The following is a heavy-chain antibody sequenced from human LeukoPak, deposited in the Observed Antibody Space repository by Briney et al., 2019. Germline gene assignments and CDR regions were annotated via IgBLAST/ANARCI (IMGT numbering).Heavy chain of an antibody. CDR1: GGSISSSSYY. CDR2: IYYSGST. CDR3: ARGTSYYDFWSAKYYFDY. V-gene: IGHV4-39*07. J-gene: IGHJ4*02. Sequence: KSSETLSLTCTVSGGSISSSSYYWGWIRQPPGKGLEWIGSIYYSGSTYYNPSLKSRVTISVDTSKNQFSLKLSSVTAADTAVYYCARGTSYYDFWSAKYYFDYWGQGTLVTVSS. D-gene: IGHD3-3*01.